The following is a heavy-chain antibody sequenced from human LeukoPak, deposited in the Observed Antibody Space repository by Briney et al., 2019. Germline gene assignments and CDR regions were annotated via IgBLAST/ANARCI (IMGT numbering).Heavy chain of an antibody. V-gene: IGHV3-11*01. Sequence: GALRLSCAASGFTFSDYYMSWIRQAPGKGLEWVSYISSSGSTIYYADSVKGRFTISRDNANNSLYLQMNSLRAEDTAVYYCARAPYDSSAHRYWYFDLWGRGTLVTVSS. CDR3: ARAPYDSSAHRYWYFDL. CDR2: ISSSGSTI. CDR1: GFTFSDYY. J-gene: IGHJ2*01. D-gene: IGHD3-22*01.